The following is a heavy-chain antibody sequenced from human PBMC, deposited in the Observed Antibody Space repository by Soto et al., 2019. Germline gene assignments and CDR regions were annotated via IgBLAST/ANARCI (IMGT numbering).Heavy chain of an antibody. Sequence: GASVKVSCKASGYTFTSYAMHWVRQAPGQRLEWMGWINAGNGNTKYSQKFQGRVTITGGTSASTAYMELSSLRSEDTAVYYCARVHGGSRGYYYGMDVWGQGTTVTVSS. V-gene: IGHV1-3*01. D-gene: IGHD6-13*01. CDR2: INAGNGNT. J-gene: IGHJ6*02. CDR3: ARVHGGSRGYYYGMDV. CDR1: GYTFTSYA.